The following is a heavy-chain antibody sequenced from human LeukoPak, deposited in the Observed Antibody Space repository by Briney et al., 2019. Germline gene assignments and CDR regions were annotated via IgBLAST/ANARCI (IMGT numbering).Heavy chain of an antibody. D-gene: IGHD3-3*01. CDR2: ISGSGGST. CDR1: GFTFSSYA. Sequence: GGSLRLSCAASGFTFSSYAMSWVRQAPGKGLEWVSAISGSGGSTYYADSVKGRFTISRDNSENTLYLQMNSLRAEDTAVYYCATRLYDFWSGYHNTLDYWGQGTLVTVSS. CDR3: ATRLYDFWSGYHNTLDY. V-gene: IGHV3-23*01. J-gene: IGHJ4*02.